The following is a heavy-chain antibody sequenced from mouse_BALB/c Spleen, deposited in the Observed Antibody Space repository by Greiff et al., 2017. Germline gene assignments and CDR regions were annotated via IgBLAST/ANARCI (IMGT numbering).Heavy chain of an antibody. CDR3: AREGDYGSSPWFAY. D-gene: IGHD1-1*01. CDR2: IYPGDGST. Sequence: QVHVKQSGPELVKPGALVKISCKASGYTFTSYDINWVKQRPGQGLEWIGWIYPGDGSTKYNEKFKGKATLTADKSSSTAYMQLSSLTSENSAVYFCAREGDYGSSPWFAYWGQGTLVTVSA. V-gene: IGHV1S56*01. CDR1: GYTFTSYD. J-gene: IGHJ3*01.